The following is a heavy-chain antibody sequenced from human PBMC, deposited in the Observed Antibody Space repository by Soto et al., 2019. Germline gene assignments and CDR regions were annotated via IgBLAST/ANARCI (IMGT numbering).Heavy chain of an antibody. Sequence: VQLLESGGGLVQPGGSLRLSCAASGFTFSSYTMSWVRQAPGKGLEWVSTISGSGGSTNYADSVKGRFTISRDNSKNTLYLQMNSLRAEDTAVYYCAKREYCSGGSCYLYDYWGQGTLVTVSS. CDR1: GFTFSSYT. CDR2: ISGSGGST. D-gene: IGHD2-15*01. V-gene: IGHV3-23*01. J-gene: IGHJ4*02. CDR3: AKREYCSGGSCYLYDY.